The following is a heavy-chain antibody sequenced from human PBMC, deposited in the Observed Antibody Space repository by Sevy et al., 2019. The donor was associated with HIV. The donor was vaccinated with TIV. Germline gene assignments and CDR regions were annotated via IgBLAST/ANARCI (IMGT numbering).Heavy chain of an antibody. V-gene: IGHV3-15*01. Sequence: GGSLRLSCAASGFTFSNAWMSWVRQAPGKGLEWVGRIKSKTDGGTTDYAAPVKGRFTNSRDDSKNTLYLQMNSLKTEDTAVYYCTTLPYGDYEGYWGQGTLVTVSS. CDR1: GFTFSNAW. D-gene: IGHD4-17*01. CDR3: TTLPYGDYEGY. J-gene: IGHJ4*02. CDR2: IKSKTDGGTT.